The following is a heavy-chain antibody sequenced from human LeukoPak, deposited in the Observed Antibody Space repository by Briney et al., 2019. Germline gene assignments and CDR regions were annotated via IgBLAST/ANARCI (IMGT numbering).Heavy chain of an antibody. J-gene: IGHJ4*02. D-gene: IGHD4-23*01. CDR3: AREEDYGGNSYFDY. CDR2: FDPEDGET. V-gene: IGHV1-24*01. Sequence: ASVKVSCKVSGYTLTELSMHWVRQAPGKGLEWMGGFDPEDGETIYAQKSQGRVTMTEDTSTDTAYMELSSLRSEGTAVYYCAREEDYGGNSYFDYWGQGTLVTVSS. CDR1: GYTLTELS.